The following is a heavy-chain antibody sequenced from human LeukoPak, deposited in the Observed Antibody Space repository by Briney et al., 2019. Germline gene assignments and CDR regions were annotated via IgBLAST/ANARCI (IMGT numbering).Heavy chain of an antibody. CDR3: ARDDSGTYAALDY. CDR2: IFHSGST. V-gene: IGHV4-4*02. CDR1: GGSISRSDW. D-gene: IGHD1-26*01. Sequence: SETLSLTCAVSGGSISRSDWWSWVRQSPGKGLEWIGEIFHSGSTKYNPSLKSRVTISVDKSKNHFSLNLSSVTAADTAVYYCARDDSGTYAALDYWGQGTLVTVSS. J-gene: IGHJ4*02.